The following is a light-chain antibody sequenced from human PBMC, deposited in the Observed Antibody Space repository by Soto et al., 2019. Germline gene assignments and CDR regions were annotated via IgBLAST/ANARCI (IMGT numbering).Light chain of an antibody. J-gene: IGKJ4*01. V-gene: IGKV1-39*01. CDR1: QSISSY. CDR2: AAS. CDR3: QLSYSTPLT. Sequence: DIQMTQSPSSLSASVGDRVTITCRASQSISSYLNWYQQKPGKAPKLLIYAASSLQSGVPSRLSGSGSGTDFTLTISNLQSEDFATDYCQLSYSTPLTFGGGTKVEIK.